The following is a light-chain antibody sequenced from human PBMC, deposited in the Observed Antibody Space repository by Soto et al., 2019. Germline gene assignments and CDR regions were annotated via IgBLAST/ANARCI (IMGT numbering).Light chain of an antibody. J-gene: IGKJ5*01. CDR3: QQYGSSSIT. Sequence: EIVLTQSPGTLSLSPGERATLSCRASQSVGSIYLAWYQQRPGQAPRLLIYGASNRATGIPVRFSVSGSGTDFTLTLSGLEPEDFAIYYCQQYGSSSITFGQGTRLEIK. V-gene: IGKV3-20*01. CDR1: QSVGSIY. CDR2: GAS.